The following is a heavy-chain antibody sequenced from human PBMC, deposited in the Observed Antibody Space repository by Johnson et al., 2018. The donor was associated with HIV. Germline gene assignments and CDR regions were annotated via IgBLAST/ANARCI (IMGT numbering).Heavy chain of an antibody. CDR3: ARWGVVTPHAFDI. D-gene: IGHD4-23*01. CDR1: GFTFSSYA. CDR2: ISYDGSEK. J-gene: IGHJ3*02. V-gene: IGHV3-30*14. Sequence: QVQLVESGGGVVQPGRSLRLSCAASGFTFSSYAMHWVRQAPGKGLEWVAVISYDGSEKLFADSVKGRFTISRDSSKNTLYLQMNSLRAEDTAVYYCARWGVVTPHAFDIWGQGTMVTVSS.